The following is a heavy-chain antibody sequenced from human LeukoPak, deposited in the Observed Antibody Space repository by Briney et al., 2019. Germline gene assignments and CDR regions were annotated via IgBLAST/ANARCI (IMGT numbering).Heavy chain of an antibody. D-gene: IGHD1-26*01. CDR2: IDYTGST. Sequence: PSETLSLTCTVSGGSISSSSSYWGWIRQPPGKGPEWIGSIDYTGSTYYSPSLKSRVSMSVDTSKNRFSLRLSSVSAADTAAYYCARLIRSGRYYLDYWGQGTLVTVSS. J-gene: IGHJ4*02. V-gene: IGHV4-39*01. CDR3: ARLIRSGRYYLDY. CDR1: GGSISSSSSY.